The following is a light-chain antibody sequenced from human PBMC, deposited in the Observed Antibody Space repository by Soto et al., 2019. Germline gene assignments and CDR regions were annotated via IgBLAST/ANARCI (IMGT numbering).Light chain of an antibody. CDR2: DVN. V-gene: IGLV2-14*01. CDR3: NSYTSGSTLDV. CDR1: SSDVGGYNY. J-gene: IGLJ1*01. Sequence: QSALTQPASVSGSPGQSITISCTGTSSDVGGYNYVSWYQQHPGKAPKLMIYDVNNRPSGVSNRFSGSKSGNTASLTISGLQAEDEADYYCNSYTSGSTLDVFGTGTKLTVL.